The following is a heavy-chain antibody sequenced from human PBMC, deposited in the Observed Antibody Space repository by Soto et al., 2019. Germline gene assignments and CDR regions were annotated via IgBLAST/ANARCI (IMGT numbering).Heavy chain of an antibody. V-gene: IGHV3-48*03. Sequence: TVGSLRLSCAASGFSFSNSEMNWVRQAPGKGLEWISYITSTGATTYYADSVKGRFTISRDNAKNSLYLQMNSLRAEDTAVYYCARGNSPVNVYWGQGTLVTVSS. CDR2: ITSTGATT. CDR1: GFSFSNSE. D-gene: IGHD3-16*02. J-gene: IGHJ4*02. CDR3: ARGNSPVNVY.